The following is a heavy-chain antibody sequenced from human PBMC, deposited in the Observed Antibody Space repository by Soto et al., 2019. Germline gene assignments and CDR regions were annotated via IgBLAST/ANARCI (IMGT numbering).Heavy chain of an antibody. Sequence: QVQLVQSGAEVKKPGSSVKVSCKASGGTFSSYAISWVRQAPGQGLEWMGGIIPIFGTANYAQKFQGRVTITADESTSTAYMELSSLRSEDSAVYCCGSGYSSSAPADCYYYGMDVLGQGTTVTVSS. V-gene: IGHV1-69*01. CDR2: IIPIFGTA. J-gene: IGHJ6*02. CDR1: GGTFSSYA. D-gene: IGHD2-2*03. CDR3: GSGYSSSAPADCYYYGMDV.